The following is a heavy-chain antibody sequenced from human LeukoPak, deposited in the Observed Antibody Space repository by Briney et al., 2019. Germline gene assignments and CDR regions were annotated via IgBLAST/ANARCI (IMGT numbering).Heavy chain of an antibody. J-gene: IGHJ3*02. CDR3: ARTRYCTSTSCLGGRGAFDI. CDR1: GYTLTNHA. CDR2: INTNTWNP. Sequence: GASVKVSCKASGYTLTNHAMNWLRQAPGQGREWMGWINTNTWNPTYAQGFTGRFVFSLDTSVSMAYLQISSLKAEDTAVYYCARTRYCTSTSCLGGRGAFDIWGQGTMVTVSS. V-gene: IGHV7-4-1*04. D-gene: IGHD2-2*01.